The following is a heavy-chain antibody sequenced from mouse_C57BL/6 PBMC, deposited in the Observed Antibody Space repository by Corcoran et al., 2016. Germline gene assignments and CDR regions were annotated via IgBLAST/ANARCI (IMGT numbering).Heavy chain of an antibody. Sequence: EVQLQQSGPVLVKPGASVKMSCKASGYTFTDYYMNWVKQSHGKSLEWIGVINPYNGGTSYNQKFKGKATLTVDKSSSTAYMELNSLTSEDSAVYYCARYTTVFMDYWGQGTSVTVSS. V-gene: IGHV1-19*01. J-gene: IGHJ4*01. CDR3: ARYTTVFMDY. CDR2: INPYNGGT. CDR1: GYTFTDYY. D-gene: IGHD1-1*01.